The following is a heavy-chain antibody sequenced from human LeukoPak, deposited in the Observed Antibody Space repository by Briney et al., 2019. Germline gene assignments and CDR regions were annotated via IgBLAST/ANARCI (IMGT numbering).Heavy chain of an antibody. Sequence: SETLSLTCTVSGDSISSYYWSWIRQPPGKGLEWIGYISYSGSTSYNPSLKSRVTISVDTSKNQFSLKLISVTAADTAVYYCARLRDGYNNLSPFDYWGQGTLVTVSS. D-gene: IGHD5-24*01. V-gene: IGHV4-59*08. J-gene: IGHJ4*02. CDR3: ARLRDGYNNLSPFDY. CDR1: GDSISSYY. CDR2: ISYSGST.